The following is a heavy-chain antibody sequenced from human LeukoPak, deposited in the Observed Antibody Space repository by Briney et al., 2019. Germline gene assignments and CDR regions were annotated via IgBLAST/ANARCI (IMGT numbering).Heavy chain of an antibody. CDR2: ISSSSTI. J-gene: IGHJ5*02. V-gene: IGHV3-48*02. D-gene: IGHD5-18*01. CDR1: GFTFSNYD. CDR3: ARTYNYAYDH. Sequence: PGGSLRLSCAASGFTFSNYDMNWVRQAPGRGLEWISYISSSSTIYYADSVKGRFTISRDNAKNSLYLQMNSLRDEDTAMYYCARTYNYAYDHWGQGTLVTVSS.